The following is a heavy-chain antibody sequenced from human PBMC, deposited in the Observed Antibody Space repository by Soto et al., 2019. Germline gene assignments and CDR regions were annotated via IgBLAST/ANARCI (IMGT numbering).Heavy chain of an antibody. Sequence: QINLIESGPTLVKPTQTLTLTCTFSGFSLSTSGAAVSWVRQPPGRALEWLALIYWDGDKPNNASLGNILTITTEPSMNQVVLTLTNVDAADTATYYCAHRATMTVFGLIIDNGIWFDPWGQGARVIGSS. CDR2: IYWDGDK. D-gene: IGHD3-22*01. CDR3: AHRATMTVFGLIIDNGIWFDP. CDR1: GFSLSTSGAA. J-gene: IGHJ5*02. V-gene: IGHV2-5*02.